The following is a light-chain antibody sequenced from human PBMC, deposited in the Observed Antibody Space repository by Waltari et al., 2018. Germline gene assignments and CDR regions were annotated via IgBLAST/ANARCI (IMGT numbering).Light chain of an antibody. CDR2: DAS. CDR1: QTVNNF. CDR3: HQRNAWPQVT. V-gene: IGKV3-11*01. J-gene: IGKJ5*01. Sequence: EIVLTQSPATLSLSPGESATLSCRASQTVNNFLAWYQHKPGQAPRLVIYDASERAAGVPDRFSGSGSGADFTLTISNLEPEDFAVYYCHQRNAWPQVTYGQGTRLDIK.